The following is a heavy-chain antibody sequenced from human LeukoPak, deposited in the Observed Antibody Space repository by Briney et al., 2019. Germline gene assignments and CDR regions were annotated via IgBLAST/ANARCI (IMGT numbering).Heavy chain of an antibody. Sequence: PGGSLRLSCAASGVTFSSYGMHWVRQAPGKGLEWVAFIRYDGSNKYYADSVKGRFTISRDNSKNTLYLQMNSLRAEVTAVYYCAGITMIEVVARSYMDVWGKGTTVTVSS. CDR1: GVTFSSYG. CDR3: AGITMIEVVARSYMDV. D-gene: IGHD3-22*01. CDR2: IRYDGSNK. J-gene: IGHJ6*03. V-gene: IGHV3-30*02.